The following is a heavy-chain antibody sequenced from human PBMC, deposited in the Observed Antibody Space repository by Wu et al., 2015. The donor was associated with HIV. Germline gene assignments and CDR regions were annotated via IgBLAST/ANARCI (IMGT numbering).Heavy chain of an antibody. J-gene: IGHJ6*02. V-gene: IGHV1-69*10. CDR3: ARESPEYGDPVTNYYYYYGMDV. Sequence: QVQLVQSGAEVKKPGSSVKVSCKASGGTSSNNYAISWVRQAPGQGLEWMGLIRPYAGDTMYAQNFQGRVVITRDTSTSTVFLEISSLRSEDTAVYYCARESPEYGDPVTNYYYYYGMDVWGQGTTVTVSS. CDR2: IRPYAGDT. CDR1: GGTSSNNY. D-gene: IGHD4-11*01.